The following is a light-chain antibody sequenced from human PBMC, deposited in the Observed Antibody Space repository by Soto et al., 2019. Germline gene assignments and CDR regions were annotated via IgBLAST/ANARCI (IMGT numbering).Light chain of an antibody. Sequence: DIQMTQSPSTLSASVGDRVTITCRASQSISSWLAWYQQKPGKAPKLLIYKASSLESGVPSRFSGSGSGTEFTLTISSLQPDDFASYFCQSTYIHPWAFGQGTTVEI. V-gene: IGKV1-5*03. CDR3: QSTYIHPWA. J-gene: IGKJ1*01. CDR2: KAS. CDR1: QSISSW.